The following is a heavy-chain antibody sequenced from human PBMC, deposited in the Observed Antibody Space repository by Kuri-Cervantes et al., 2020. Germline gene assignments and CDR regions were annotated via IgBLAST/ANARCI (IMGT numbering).Heavy chain of an antibody. CDR2: ISSSSSTI. CDR3: ARGEGRFLEWFHPQFDY. J-gene: IGHJ4*02. D-gene: IGHD3-3*01. CDR1: GFSFNTYS. Sequence: GGSLRLSCAVSGFSFNTYSINWVRQAPGRGLEWVSSISSSSSTIYYADSVKGRFTISRDNSKNTLYVQMNSLRADDMAVYYCARGEGRFLEWFHPQFDYWGQGTLVTVSS. V-gene: IGHV3-48*01.